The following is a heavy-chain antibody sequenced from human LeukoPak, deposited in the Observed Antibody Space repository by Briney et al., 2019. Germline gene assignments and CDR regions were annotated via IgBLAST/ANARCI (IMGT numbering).Heavy chain of an antibody. CDR3: ARGPAYYYDSSGYQPFDY. V-gene: IGHV4-34*01. D-gene: IGHD3-22*01. Sequence: SETLSLTCTVSGGSISSYYWSWIRQPPGKGLEWIGEINHSGSTNYNPSLKSRVTISVDTSKNQFSLKLSSVTAADTAVYYCARGPAYYYDSSGYQPFDYWGQGTLVTVSS. CDR2: INHSGST. CDR1: GGSISSYY. J-gene: IGHJ4*02.